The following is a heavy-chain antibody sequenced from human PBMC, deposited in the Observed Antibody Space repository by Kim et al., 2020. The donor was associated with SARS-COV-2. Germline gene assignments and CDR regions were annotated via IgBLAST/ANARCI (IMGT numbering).Heavy chain of an antibody. D-gene: IGHD2-15*01. CDR1: GYSFTSYW. Sequence: GESLKISCKGSGYSFTSYWIGWVRQMPGKGLEWMGIIYPGDSDTRYSPSFQGQVTISADKSISTAYLQWSSLKASDTAMYYCARSTGDLYCSGGSCLPFDYWGQGTLVTVSS. CDR3: ARSTGDLYCSGGSCLPFDY. CDR2: IYPGDSDT. V-gene: IGHV5-51*01. J-gene: IGHJ4*02.